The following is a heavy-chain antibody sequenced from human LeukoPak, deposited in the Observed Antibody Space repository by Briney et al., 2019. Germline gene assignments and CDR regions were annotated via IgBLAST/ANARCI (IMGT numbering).Heavy chain of an antibody. Sequence: GGSLRLSCAASGFTFSSYAMQWVRQAPGKGLEYVSGISSNGGSTYYANSVKGRFIISRDNSKNTLYLQMGSLRADDTAVYYCARSRGRTSRNDATGAFDIWGQGTMVTVSS. CDR3: ARSRGRTSRNDATGAFDI. J-gene: IGHJ3*02. V-gene: IGHV3-64*01. CDR2: ISSNGGST. CDR1: GFTFSSYA. D-gene: IGHD1-1*01.